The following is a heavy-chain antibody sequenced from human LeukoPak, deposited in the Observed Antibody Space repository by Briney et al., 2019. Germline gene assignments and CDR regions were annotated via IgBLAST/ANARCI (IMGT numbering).Heavy chain of an antibody. CDR2: IRSDGRDK. CDR3: AKEEWLGKMNYFDH. Sequence: PGGSLRLSCAASGFAFSNHGMHWVRQAPGKGLEWVTFIRSDGRDKDYADSVQGRFTISKDTSKNTLYLQMNSLRAEDTAVYYCAKEEWLGKMNYFDHWGQGTLVTVSS. J-gene: IGHJ4*02. V-gene: IGHV3-30*02. D-gene: IGHD6-19*01. CDR1: GFAFSNHG.